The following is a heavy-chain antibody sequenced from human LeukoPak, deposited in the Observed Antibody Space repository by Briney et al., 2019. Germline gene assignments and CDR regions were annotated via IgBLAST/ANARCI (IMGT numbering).Heavy chain of an antibody. CDR2: INPNSGGT. CDR3: ARASGSSSWLNIDY. Sequence: HGASVKVSCKASGYTITGYYMHWVRQAPGQGLEWMGWINPNSGGTNYAQKFQGRVTVTRDTSISTAYMELSRLRSDDTAVYYCARASGSSSWLNIDYWGQGTLVTVSS. V-gene: IGHV1-2*02. CDR1: GYTITGYY. J-gene: IGHJ4*02. D-gene: IGHD6-13*01.